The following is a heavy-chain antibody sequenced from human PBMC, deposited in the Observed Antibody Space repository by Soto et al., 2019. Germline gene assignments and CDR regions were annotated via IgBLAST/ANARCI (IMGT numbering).Heavy chain of an antibody. V-gene: IGHV3-30-3*01. CDR3: ASRYSSSWYPLDY. D-gene: IGHD6-13*01. Sequence: PGGSLRLSCAASGFTFSSYAMHWVRQAPGKGLEWVAVISYDGSNKYYADSVKGRFTISRDNSKNTLYLQMNSLRAEDTAVYYCASRYSSSWYPLDYWGQGTLVTVSS. J-gene: IGHJ4*02. CDR1: GFTFSSYA. CDR2: ISYDGSNK.